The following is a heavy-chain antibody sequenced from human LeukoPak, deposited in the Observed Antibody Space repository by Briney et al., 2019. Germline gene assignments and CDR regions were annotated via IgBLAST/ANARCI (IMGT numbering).Heavy chain of an antibody. Sequence: PGGSLRLSCAASGFTFDDYAMHWVRQAPGKGLEWVSGISWNSGSIGYADSVKGRFTISRDNAKNSLYLQMNSLRAEDTALYYCAKDIYRGSSWFYFDYWGQGTLVTVSS. CDR2: ISWNSGSI. J-gene: IGHJ4*02. V-gene: IGHV3-9*01. D-gene: IGHD6-13*01. CDR1: GFTFDDYA. CDR3: AKDIYRGSSWFYFDY.